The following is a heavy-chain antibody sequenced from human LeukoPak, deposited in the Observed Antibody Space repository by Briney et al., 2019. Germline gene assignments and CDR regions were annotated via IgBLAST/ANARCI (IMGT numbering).Heavy chain of an antibody. J-gene: IGHJ4*02. D-gene: IGHD3-22*01. CDR1: GFTFSSHA. V-gene: IGHV3-23*01. Sequence: GGSLRLSCAASGFTFSSHAMSWVRQAPGKGLEWVSSISGSGDNRNYADSVKGRFTISRDNSKSTQHLQMNNLRTEDTAVYYCASPYYYDRSSYYHFIDHWGRGTLVTVSS. CDR3: ASPYYYDRSSYYHFIDH. CDR2: ISGSGDNR.